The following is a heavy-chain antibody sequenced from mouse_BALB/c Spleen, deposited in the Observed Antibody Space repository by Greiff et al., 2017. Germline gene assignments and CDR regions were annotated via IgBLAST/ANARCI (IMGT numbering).Heavy chain of an antibody. CDR1: GFTFSSYG. CDR3: ARANWDLYYAMDY. CDR2: INSNGGST. Sequence: EVQRVESGGGLVQPGGSLKLSCAASGFTFSSYGMSWVRQTPDKRLELVATINSNGGSTYYPDSVKGRFTISRDNAKNTLYLQMSSLKSEDTAMYYCARANWDLYYAMDYWGQGTSVTVSS. V-gene: IGHV5-6-3*01. J-gene: IGHJ4*01. D-gene: IGHD4-1*01.